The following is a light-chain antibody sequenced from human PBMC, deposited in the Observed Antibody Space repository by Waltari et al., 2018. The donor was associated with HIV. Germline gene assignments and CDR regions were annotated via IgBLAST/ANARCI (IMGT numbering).Light chain of an antibody. J-gene: IGLJ3*02. CDR3: NSYAGSNNWV. CDR2: EVN. CDR1: SSDVGGSKY. Sequence: QSALTQPPSASGSPGQSVTISCTGTSSDVGGSKYVSWYQQHPGKAPKLMIYEVNKRPSGVPDRFSGCKSANTASLTVSWLQADDEADYYCNSYAGSNNWVFGGGTKLTVL. V-gene: IGLV2-8*01.